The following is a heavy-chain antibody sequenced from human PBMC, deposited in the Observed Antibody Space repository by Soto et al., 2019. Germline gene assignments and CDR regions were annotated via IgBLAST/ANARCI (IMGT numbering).Heavy chain of an antibody. CDR3: ARDKLEMATIFDS. D-gene: IGHD5-12*01. CDR2: ISPYNGNT. V-gene: IGHV1-18*01. CDR1: GYTFTIHG. Sequence: ASVKVSCKASGYTFTIHGISWVRQAPGQGLEWMGWISPYNGNTDYAQKVQGRVTMTTDTSTSTAYMELRSLRSDDTAVYYCARDKLEMATIFDSWGQGALVTVSS. J-gene: IGHJ4*02.